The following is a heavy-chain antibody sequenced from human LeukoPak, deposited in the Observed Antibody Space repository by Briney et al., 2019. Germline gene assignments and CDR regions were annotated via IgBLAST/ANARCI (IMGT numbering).Heavy chain of an antibody. CDR3: AKDRGYTSGLDY. J-gene: IGHJ4*02. Sequence: GGSLRLSCAASGFIFDDYGMSWVRQAPGKGLEWVSGISWNSGSIGYADSVKGRFTISRDNAKNSLYLQMNSLRAEDTALYYCAKDRGYTSGLDYWGQGTLVTVSS. D-gene: IGHD6-19*01. CDR2: ISWNSGSI. V-gene: IGHV3-9*01. CDR1: GFIFDDYG.